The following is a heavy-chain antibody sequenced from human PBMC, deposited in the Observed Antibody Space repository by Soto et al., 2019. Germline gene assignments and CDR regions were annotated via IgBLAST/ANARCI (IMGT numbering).Heavy chain of an antibody. CDR3: ARRRMVRGPLGAYDI. Sequence: SETLSLTCAVYGGSFSGYYWSWIRQPPGKGLEWIGEINHSGSTNYNPSLKSRVTISVDTSKNQFSLKLSSVTAAVMAVYYCARRRMVRGPLGAYDIWGQGTMVTVSS. CDR2: INHSGST. V-gene: IGHV4-34*01. J-gene: IGHJ3*02. D-gene: IGHD3-10*01. CDR1: GGSFSGYY.